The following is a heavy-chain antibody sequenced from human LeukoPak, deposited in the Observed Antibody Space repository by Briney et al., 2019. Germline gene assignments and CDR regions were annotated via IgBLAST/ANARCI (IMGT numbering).Heavy chain of an antibody. CDR1: GGSISSSSYY. J-gene: IGHJ4*02. Sequence: SETLSLTCSVSGGSISSSSYYWGWTRQPPGRWLEWIGSIYYSGGTYYNPSLKSRFTISVDTSKNQFSPKVSSVTAADTAVYYCAREKYSPGAVDYWGQGSLVTVSS. CDR2: IYYSGGT. CDR3: AREKYSPGAVDY. D-gene: IGHD6-6*01. V-gene: IGHV4-39*01.